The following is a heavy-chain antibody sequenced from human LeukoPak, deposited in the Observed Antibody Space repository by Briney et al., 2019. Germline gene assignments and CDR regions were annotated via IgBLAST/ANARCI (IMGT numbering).Heavy chain of an antibody. CDR3: ARIVGGDIDY. CDR2: TYYRSKWYN. CDR1: GDSVSSNSVT. V-gene: IGHV6-1*01. D-gene: IGHD5-12*01. J-gene: IGHJ4*02. Sequence: SQTLSLTCAISGDSVSSNSVTWNWIRQSPSRGLEWLGRTYYRSKWYNDYAVSVKSRITINPDASKNQFSLQLKSVTPEDTAVYYCARIVGGDIDYWSQGTLVTVSS.